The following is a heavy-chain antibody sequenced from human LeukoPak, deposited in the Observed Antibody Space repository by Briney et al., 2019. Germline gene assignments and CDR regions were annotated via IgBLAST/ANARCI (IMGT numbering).Heavy chain of an antibody. V-gene: IGHV3-33*05. CDR3: ARGQSVGWEVGVCDY. J-gene: IGHJ4*02. CDR1: GFTFSSYG. D-gene: IGHD3-22*01. Sequence: GGSLRLSCAASGFTFSSYGMHWVRQAPGKGLEWVSLIKYDGSNEYYADSVKGRFTVSRDDSKNTLYLQMNSLRAEDTAVYYCARGQSVGWEVGVCDYWGQGALVTVAS. CDR2: IKYDGSNE.